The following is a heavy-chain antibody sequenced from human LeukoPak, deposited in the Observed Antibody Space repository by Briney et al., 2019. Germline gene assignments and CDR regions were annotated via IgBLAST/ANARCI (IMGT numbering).Heavy chain of an antibody. J-gene: IGHJ4*02. CDR3: ARLGDWVVVPAALPMDY. CDR1: GYTFTGYY. CDR2: INPNSGGT. Sequence: GASVKVSCKASGYTFTGYYMHWVRQAPGRGLEWMGWINPNSGGTNYAQKFQGRVTMTTDTSISTAYMELSRLRSDDTAVYYCARLGDWVVVPAALPMDYWGQGTLVTVSS. V-gene: IGHV1-2*02. D-gene: IGHD2-2*01.